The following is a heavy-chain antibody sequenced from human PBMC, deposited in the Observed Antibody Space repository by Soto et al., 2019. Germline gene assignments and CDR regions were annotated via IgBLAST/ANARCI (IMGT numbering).Heavy chain of an antibody. V-gene: IGHV4-39*01. CDR1: GDSISNNNFY. CDR2: IYYSGST. D-gene: IGHD3-10*01. J-gene: IGHJ6*03. Sequence: QLQLQESGPGLVKPSETLSLTCTVSGDSISNNNFYWGWIRQPPGKGLEWIGTIYYSGSTYYNPSLKSRVTIAVDTSNNQLSLKLSSVTAADTAVYYCARHYGYYSHYMDVWTKGTTVTGSS. CDR3: ARHYGYYSHYMDV.